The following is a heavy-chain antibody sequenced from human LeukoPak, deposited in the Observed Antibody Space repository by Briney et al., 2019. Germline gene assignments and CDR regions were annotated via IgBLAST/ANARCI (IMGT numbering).Heavy chain of an antibody. V-gene: IGHV3-23*01. D-gene: IGHD3-22*01. CDR3: ANLGGDSSGYYYPLDY. CDR2: ISISGGST. CDR1: GFTFSSYA. J-gene: IGHJ4*02. Sequence: GGSLRLSCAASGFTFSSYAMSWVRQAPGKGLEWVSTISISGGSTYYADSVKGRFTISRDNSKNTLYLQMNSLRAEDTAVYYCANLGGDSSGYYYPLDYWGQGTLVTVSS.